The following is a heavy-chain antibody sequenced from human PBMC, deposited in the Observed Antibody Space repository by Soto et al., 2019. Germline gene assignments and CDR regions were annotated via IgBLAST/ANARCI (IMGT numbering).Heavy chain of an antibody. Sequence: QLQLQESGPGLVKPSETLSLTCTVSGGSISSSSYYWGWIRQPPGKGLEWIGSIYYSGSTYYNPSLKSRVTISVDTSKNQFSLKLSSVTAADTAVYYCARHAFDTRTEWELLFDYWGQGTLVTVSS. CDR3: ARHAFDTRTEWELLFDY. CDR2: IYYSGST. J-gene: IGHJ4*02. CDR1: GGSISSSSYY. D-gene: IGHD1-26*01. V-gene: IGHV4-39*01.